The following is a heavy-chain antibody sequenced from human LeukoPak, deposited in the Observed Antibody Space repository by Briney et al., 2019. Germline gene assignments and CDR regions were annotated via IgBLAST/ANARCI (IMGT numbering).Heavy chain of an antibody. J-gene: IGHJ6*03. CDR2: INDSGTI. CDR3: ARRWNYGRNYYIDV. CDR1: GGSFSNYY. Sequence: SETLSLTCAVCGGSFSNYYWSWLRQSPGKGLEWIGEINDSGTINYNPSLISRVTISVDKSKNQFSLKLSSATAADTAVYYCARRWNYGRNYYIDVWGKGATVSVSS. V-gene: IGHV4-34*01. D-gene: IGHD1-7*01.